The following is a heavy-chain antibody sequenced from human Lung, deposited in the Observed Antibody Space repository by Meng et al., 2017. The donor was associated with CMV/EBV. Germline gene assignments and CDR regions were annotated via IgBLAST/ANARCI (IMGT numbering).Heavy chain of an antibody. Sequence: GESLKISCGASGFIFSSAWMSWVRQAPGKGLEWVGRIRSKTNGGTTDYAAPVKGRLTISRDDSRSTLYLQMNSLKTEDTAVYYCTTDAYGVVVPFDYWGQGTLVTFSS. D-gene: IGHD3-3*01. CDR2: IRSKTNGGTT. CDR3: TTDAYGVVVPFDY. J-gene: IGHJ4*02. CDR1: GFIFSSAW. V-gene: IGHV3-15*01.